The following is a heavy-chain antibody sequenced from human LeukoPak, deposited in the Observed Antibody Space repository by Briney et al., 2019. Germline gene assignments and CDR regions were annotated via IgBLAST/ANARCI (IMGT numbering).Heavy chain of an antibody. D-gene: IGHD1-26*01. CDR3: ARYPMRERLYAFDI. CDR1: GGTFSSYA. Sequence: ASVKVSCKASGGTFSSYAISWVRQAPGQGLEWMGRIIPILGIANYAQKFQGRVTITADKSTSTAYMELSSLRSEDTAVYYCARYPMRERLYAFDIWGQGTMVTVSS. CDR2: IIPILGIA. J-gene: IGHJ3*02. V-gene: IGHV1-69*04.